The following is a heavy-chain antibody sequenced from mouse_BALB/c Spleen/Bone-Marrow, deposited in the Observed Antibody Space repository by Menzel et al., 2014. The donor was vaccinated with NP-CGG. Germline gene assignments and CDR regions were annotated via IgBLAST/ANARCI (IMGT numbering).Heavy chain of an antibody. V-gene: IGHV1S81*02. Sequence: QVQLQQSGAELVKPGASVKLSCKASGYTFTSYWMHWVKQRPGQGLEWIGEMDPNTGRTDYNKKFKSQVSLTVDKSSSTAYMHLSSLTSEDSAVYYCVRINGYDYWGQGTTLTVSS. CDR1: GYTFTSYW. D-gene: IGHD2-2*01. J-gene: IGHJ2*01. CDR3: VRINGYDY. CDR2: MDPNTGRT.